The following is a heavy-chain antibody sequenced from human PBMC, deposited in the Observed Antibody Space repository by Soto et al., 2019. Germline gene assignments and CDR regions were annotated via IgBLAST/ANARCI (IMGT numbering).Heavy chain of an antibody. CDR1: GHRFTELS. CDR2: FDPEDALT. V-gene: IGHV1-24*01. Sequence: GASVKVSCKASGHRFTELSMHWVRPAPGKGLEWMGGFDPEDALTIYAQKFQGRVKMTEDASTDTAYLDLSGLRSDDTAVYYCATALNYGSGSYSGSAYHFDLWGQGTLVTVSS. CDR3: ATALNYGSGSYSGSAYHFDL. D-gene: IGHD3-10*01. J-gene: IGHJ4*02.